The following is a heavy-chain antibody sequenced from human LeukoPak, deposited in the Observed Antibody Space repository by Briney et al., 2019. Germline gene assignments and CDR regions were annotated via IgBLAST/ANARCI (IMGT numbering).Heavy chain of an antibody. V-gene: IGHV4-38-2*01. J-gene: IGHJ4*02. D-gene: IGHD1-26*01. CDR3: ARTYSGSYYFDY. CDR2: FYHSGSN. CDR1: CYSISSGYY. Sequence: QVQLQEPGPGLVKPSETLSLTCAVSCYSISSGYYWGWIRQHPLRGLAWVGSFYHSGSNYYNPSLKSRVTISVDTSKNQFSLKLSSVTAADTAVYYCARTYSGSYYFDYWGQGTLVTVSS.